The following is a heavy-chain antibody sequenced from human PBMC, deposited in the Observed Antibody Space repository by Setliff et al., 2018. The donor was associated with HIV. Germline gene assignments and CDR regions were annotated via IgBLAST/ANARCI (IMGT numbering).Heavy chain of an antibody. J-gene: IGHJ6*03. CDR1: GGSTSTYY. V-gene: IGHV4-59*01. CDR2: IFYTESTNYTPSIKST. D-gene: IGHD2-8*01. CDR3: ARSRPRSMDFYMDV. Sequence: SETLSLTCTVSGGSTSTYYWSWIRQSPGEGLEWIGYIFYTESTNYTPSIKSTNYNPSLKSRVTVSLDTSQNQFSLNLSSVTAADTAVYYCARSRPRSMDFYMDVWGKGTTVTVSS.